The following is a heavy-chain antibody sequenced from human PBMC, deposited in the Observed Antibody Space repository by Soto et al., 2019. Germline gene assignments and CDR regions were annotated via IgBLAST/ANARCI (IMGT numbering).Heavy chain of an antibody. CDR1: GFTLSNNW. J-gene: IGHJ4*02. D-gene: IGHD3-10*01. Sequence: EVQLVESGGGLVQPGGSLRLSCEASGFTLSNNWMSWVRQAQGKGLEWVANIKQDGSERNYVDSVKGRFTISRDNAKNSLYVQLNSLRAEDTAVYYCARAGSENDNWGQGTLVSVSS. CDR3: ARAGSENDN. CDR2: IKQDGSER. V-gene: IGHV3-7*05.